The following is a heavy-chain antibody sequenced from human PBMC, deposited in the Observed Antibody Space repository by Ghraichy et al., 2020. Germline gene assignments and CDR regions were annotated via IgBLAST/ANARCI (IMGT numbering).Heavy chain of an antibody. Sequence: GGSLRLSCAASGFTFSDHYMDWVRQAPGKGLEWVGRTRNKANSYTTEYAASVKGRFTISRDDSKNSLYLQMNSLKTEDTAVYYCARAQTPQFHTLDYWGQGTLVTVSS. CDR3: ARAQTPQFHTLDY. D-gene: IGHD2-2*02. J-gene: IGHJ4*02. V-gene: IGHV3-72*01. CDR1: GFTFSDHY. CDR2: TRNKANSYTT.